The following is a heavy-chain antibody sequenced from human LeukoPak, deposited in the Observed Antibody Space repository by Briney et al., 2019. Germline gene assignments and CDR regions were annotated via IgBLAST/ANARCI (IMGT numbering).Heavy chain of an antibody. CDR2: IYYSGST. CDR1: GGSISSGGYY. Sequence: SETLSLTCTVSGGSISSGGYYWSWIRQHPGKGLEWIGYIYYSGSTYYNPSLKSRVTISVDTSKNQFSLKLSSVTAADTAVYYCARDLRVGYYDSSGYSPWGQGTVVTVSS. J-gene: IGHJ5*02. CDR3: ARDLRVGYYDSSGYSP. V-gene: IGHV4-31*03. D-gene: IGHD3-22*01.